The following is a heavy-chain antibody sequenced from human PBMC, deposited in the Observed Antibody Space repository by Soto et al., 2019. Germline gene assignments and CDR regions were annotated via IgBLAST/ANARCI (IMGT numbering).Heavy chain of an antibody. D-gene: IGHD4-4*01. Sequence: QITLKESGPTLVKPTQTLTLTCTFSGFSLSTSGVGVGWIRQPPGKALEWLALIYWNDDKRYSPSLKSRLTITKDTSKNPVVLTMTNMDPVDTATYYCVHRPRYSNYVDSWGQGTLVTVSS. V-gene: IGHV2-5*01. CDR2: IYWNDDK. CDR1: GFSLSTSGVG. J-gene: IGHJ4*02. CDR3: VHRPRYSNYVDS.